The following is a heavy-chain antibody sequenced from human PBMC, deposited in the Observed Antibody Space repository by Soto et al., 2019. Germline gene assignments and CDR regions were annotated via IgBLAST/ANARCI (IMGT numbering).Heavy chain of an antibody. D-gene: IGHD6-13*01. Sequence: GASVKVSCQGSGYDFSNYWIGWVRQMPGSGLEWMGIIYPGDSETKYSPSFEGQVSISADKSINTAYLQWSSLKASDTAIYYCARQDSSSWSSFDYWGQGTLVTVSS. J-gene: IGHJ4*02. CDR2: IYPGDSET. CDR1: GYDFSNYW. CDR3: ARQDSSSWSSFDY. V-gene: IGHV5-51*01.